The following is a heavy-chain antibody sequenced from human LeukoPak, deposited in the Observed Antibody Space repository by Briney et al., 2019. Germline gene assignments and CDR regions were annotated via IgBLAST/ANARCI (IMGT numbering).Heavy chain of an antibody. CDR1: GDSISNSDFY. Sequence: PSQTLSLTCTVSGDSISNSDFYWSWIRQPPGKGLEWIGYIYYSGTTYYNPSLKSRVTMSVDTSKNQFSLKLSSVTAADTAVYYCSGAAAGTGWFDPWGQGTLVTVSS. CDR3: SGAAAGTGWFDP. D-gene: IGHD6-13*01. J-gene: IGHJ5*02. V-gene: IGHV4-30-4*01. CDR2: IYYSGTT.